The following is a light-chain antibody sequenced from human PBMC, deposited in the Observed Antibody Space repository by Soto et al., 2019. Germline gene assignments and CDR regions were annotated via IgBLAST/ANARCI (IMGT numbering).Light chain of an antibody. CDR3: SSYASTIPV. V-gene: IGLV2-14*01. J-gene: IGLJ2*01. CDR1: SSDVGGYKY. CDR2: EVS. Sequence: QSALTQPASVSGSPGQSITISYTGTSSDVGGYKYVSWYQQKPGNAPKLMIYEVSNRPSGVSSRFSGSKSGNTASLTISGLQAEDEANYYCSSYASTIPVFGGGTKLTVL.